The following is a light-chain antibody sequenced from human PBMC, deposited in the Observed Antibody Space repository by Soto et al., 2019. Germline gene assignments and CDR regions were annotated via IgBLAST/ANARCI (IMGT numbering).Light chain of an antibody. V-gene: IGKV3-20*01. CDR2: GAS. CDR1: QSVGKNF. Sequence: EIVLTQSPGTLSLSPGERATLSCRASQSVGKNFLAWYQQKPGQAPRFLIYGASSRATGIPERFSGSGSGTDFTLTISRLEPEEFAVYYCKQYASSPRTFGQGTKVEIK. J-gene: IGKJ1*01. CDR3: KQYASSPRT.